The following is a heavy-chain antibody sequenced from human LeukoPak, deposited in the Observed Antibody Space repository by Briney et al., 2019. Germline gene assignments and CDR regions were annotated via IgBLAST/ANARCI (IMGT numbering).Heavy chain of an antibody. J-gene: IGHJ4*02. Sequence: GGSVRLSCAASGFSFDDYGLTWVRQAPGKGLEWVSGINWNGDSTDYADSVKGRFTISRDNAKNSLYLQMNSLRAEDTALYYYARDLRVVITGSFDSWGQGTLVTVSS. CDR2: INWNGDST. CDR3: ARDLRVVITGSFDS. D-gene: IGHD3-22*01. V-gene: IGHV3-20*04. CDR1: GFSFDDYG.